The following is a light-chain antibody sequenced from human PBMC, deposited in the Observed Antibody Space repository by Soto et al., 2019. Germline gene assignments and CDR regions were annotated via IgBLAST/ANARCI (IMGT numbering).Light chain of an antibody. CDR3: GTWDNSLDGWV. J-gene: IGLJ3*02. Sequence: QSVLTQPPSVSAAPGQKVTISCSGSSSNIGYKSVSWYQQVPGTAPKIVIYDDDRRPSGIPDRISAFKSGTSATLDITGLQTEDEGDYYCGTWDNSLDGWVFGGGTQLTVL. CDR1: SSNIGYKS. CDR2: DDD. V-gene: IGLV1-51*01.